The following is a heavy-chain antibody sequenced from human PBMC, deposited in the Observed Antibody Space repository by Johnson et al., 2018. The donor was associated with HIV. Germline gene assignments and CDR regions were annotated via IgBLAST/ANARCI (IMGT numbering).Heavy chain of an antibody. J-gene: IGHJ3*02. D-gene: IGHD1-7*01. V-gene: IGHV3-11*01. CDR2: ISSSGSTI. Sequence: QVQLVESGGGVVQPGRSLRLSCAASGFTFSDHYMSWVRQAPGKGLEWVSYISSSGSTIYYADSVKGRFTISRDNSKNTLYLQMNSLESEDTAVYYCTTDQVGRNYGGKYHIWGQGTMVTVSS. CDR3: TTDQVGRNYGGKYHI. CDR1: GFTFSDHY.